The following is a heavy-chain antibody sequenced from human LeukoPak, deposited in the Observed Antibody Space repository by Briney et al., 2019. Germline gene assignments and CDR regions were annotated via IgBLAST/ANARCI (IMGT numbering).Heavy chain of an antibody. CDR3: ARAPSRTWNYHSFFDY. CDR2: IYTSGST. D-gene: IGHD1-7*01. CDR1: GGSISSYY. J-gene: IGHJ4*02. Sequence: SETLSLTCTVSGGSISSYYWSWIRQPAGKGLEWIGRIYTSGSTNYNPSLKSRVTMSVDTSKNQFSLKLSSVTAADTAVYYCARAPSRTWNYHSFFDYWGQGTLVTVSS. V-gene: IGHV4-4*07.